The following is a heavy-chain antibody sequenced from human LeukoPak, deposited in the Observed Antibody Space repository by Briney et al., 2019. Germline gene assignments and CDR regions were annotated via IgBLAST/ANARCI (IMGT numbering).Heavy chain of an antibody. CDR3: ASGDHYWYFDL. CDR2: IYTSGST. D-gene: IGHD2-21*02. Sequence: SETLSLTCSVSGGXIGTYYCSWIRQPAGKGLEWIGRIYTSGSTYYNPSLKSRVTMSVDTSKNQFSLKLNSVTAADTAVYYCASGDHYWYFDLWGRGTLVTVSS. J-gene: IGHJ2*01. V-gene: IGHV4-4*07. CDR1: GGXIGTYY.